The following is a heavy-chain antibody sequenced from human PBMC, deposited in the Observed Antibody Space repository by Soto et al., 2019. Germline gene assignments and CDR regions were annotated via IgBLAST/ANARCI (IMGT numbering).Heavy chain of an antibody. V-gene: IGHV3-7*03. D-gene: IGHD4-17*01. CDR1: GFTFSSYW. CDR2: IKQDGSEK. J-gene: IGHJ4*02. Sequence: EVQLVEAGGGLVQPGGSLRLSCAASGFTFSSYWMSWVRQAPGKGLEWVANIKQDGSEKYYVDSVKGRFTISRDNAKNSLYLQMNSLRAEDTAVYYCARASGDYGDYLWGYWGQGTLVTVSS. CDR3: ARASGDYGDYLWGY.